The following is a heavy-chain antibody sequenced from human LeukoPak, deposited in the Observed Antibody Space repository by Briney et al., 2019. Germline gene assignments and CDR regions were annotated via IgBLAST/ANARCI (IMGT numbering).Heavy chain of an antibody. CDR1: GFTFSSYS. Sequence: GGSLRLSCAASGFTFSSYSMNWVRQAPGKGLEWVSYISSSSSTIYYADSVKGRFTISRDNAKNSLYLQMNSLRAEDTAVYYCARVRLEYWGGDCYRTLFDYGGRETLVPVPS. J-gene: IGHJ4*02. V-gene: IGHV3-48*04. D-gene: IGHD2-21*02. CDR2: ISSSSSTI. CDR3: ARVRLEYWGGDCYRTLFDY.